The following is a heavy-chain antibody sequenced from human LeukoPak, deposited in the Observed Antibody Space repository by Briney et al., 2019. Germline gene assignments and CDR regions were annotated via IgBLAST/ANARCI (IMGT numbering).Heavy chain of an antibody. V-gene: IGHV3-11*01. CDR3: AREELSLGTPDY. CDR1: GFTFSDYY. CDR2: IISSGSTI. Sequence: GGSLRLSCAASGFTFSDYYMGWVRQAPGKGLEWVSYIISSGSTIYYADSVKGRFTISRDNAKNSLYLQMNSLRAEDTAVYYCAREELSLGTPDYWGQGTLVTVSS. D-gene: IGHD3-16*02. J-gene: IGHJ4*02.